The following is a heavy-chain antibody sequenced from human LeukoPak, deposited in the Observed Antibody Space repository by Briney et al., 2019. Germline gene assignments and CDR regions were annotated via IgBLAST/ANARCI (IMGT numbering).Heavy chain of an antibody. Sequence: TPSETLSLTCTVSGDSISGYYWSWIRQPPGKGLEWIAFIHSSGTTNYSPSLKSRVSISVDTSNNQFSLNVNSVTAADTAVYYCARDHPDAFDVWGQGTMVTVSS. CDR3: ARDHPDAFDV. CDR2: IHSSGTT. CDR1: GDSISGYY. J-gene: IGHJ3*01. V-gene: IGHV4-59*01.